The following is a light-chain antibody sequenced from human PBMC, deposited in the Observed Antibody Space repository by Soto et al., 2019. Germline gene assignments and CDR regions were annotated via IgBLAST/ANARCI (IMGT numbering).Light chain of an antibody. J-gene: IGKJ2*01. CDR1: QDIRDY. CDR3: QQYEILPS. CDR2: EAS. Sequence: DIQMTQSPSSLSASVGDRVTFTCQASQDIRDYLNWYQHNPGKPPQLLIYEASNLQAGVPSRFSASGSGTDFTFSISSLQPEDIATYYCQQYEILPSFGQGTKLEIE. V-gene: IGKV1-33*01.